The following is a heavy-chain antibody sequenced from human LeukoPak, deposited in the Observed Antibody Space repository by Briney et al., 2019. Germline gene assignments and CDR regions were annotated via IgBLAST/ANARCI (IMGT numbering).Heavy chain of an antibody. CDR2: INHSGSR. CDR1: GGSFSGYY. D-gene: IGHD3-10*01. V-gene: IGHV4-34*01. J-gene: IGHJ6*04. Sequence: PSETLSLTCAVYGGSFSGYYWSWIRQPPGKGLEWIGEINHSGSRNYNPSLRSRGTISVDTSKYQFSLKLSSVTAADTAVYYCARISPLRITMVRGVNPNYYYGMDVWGKGTTVTVSS. CDR3: ARISPLRITMVRGVNPNYYYGMDV.